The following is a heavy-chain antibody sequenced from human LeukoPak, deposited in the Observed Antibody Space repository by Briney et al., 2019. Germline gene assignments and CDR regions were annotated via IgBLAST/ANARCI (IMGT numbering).Heavy chain of an antibody. D-gene: IGHD2/OR15-2a*01. J-gene: IGHJ3*02. CDR1: GFTFTNAW. V-gene: IGHV3-15*01. Sequence: GGSLRLSCEVSGFTFTNAWMSWVRQAPGKGLEWVGRVKSNSDGGTADYAAPVKGRFSILREDSTNTLYLQMNSLKIEDTAVYFCTTDPRFYDIVDVEGFDIWGLGTVVTVSS. CDR2: VKSNSDGGTA. CDR3: TTDPRFYDIVDVEGFDI.